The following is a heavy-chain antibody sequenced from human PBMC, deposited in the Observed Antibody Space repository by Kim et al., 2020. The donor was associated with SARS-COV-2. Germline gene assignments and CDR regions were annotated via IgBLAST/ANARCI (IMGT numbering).Heavy chain of an antibody. D-gene: IGHD2-21*02. V-gene: IGHV4-39*01. Sequence: SETLSLTCTVSGGSISSSSYYWGWIRQPPGKGLEWIGSIYYSGSTYYNPSLKSRVTISVDTSKNQFSLKLSSVTAADTAVYYCARQYGGNSEDFDYWGQGTLVTVSS. CDR3: ARQYGGNSEDFDY. CDR2: IYYSGST. J-gene: IGHJ4*02. CDR1: GGSISSSSYY.